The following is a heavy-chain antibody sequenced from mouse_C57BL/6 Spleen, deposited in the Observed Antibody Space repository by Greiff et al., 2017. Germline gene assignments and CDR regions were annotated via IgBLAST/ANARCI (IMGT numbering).Heavy chain of an antibody. CDR3: RRGEGKEFDY. Sequence: QVQLQQSGAGLVKPGASLRLSCKASGYAFSSYWMHWLKQRPGTGLEWIGRISPGNGDTNYNATFKSKATLTEDKPSSAAYLQLSSLTHEDAAVYWWRRGEGKEFDYWGQGTPVTVSA. CDR2: ISPGNGDT. CDR1: GYAFSSYW. V-gene: IGHV1-80*01. J-gene: IGHJ3*01.